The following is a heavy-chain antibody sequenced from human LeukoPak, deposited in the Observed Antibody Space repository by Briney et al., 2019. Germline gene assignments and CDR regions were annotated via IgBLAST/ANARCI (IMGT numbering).Heavy chain of an antibody. Sequence: GGSLSLSCEASGFTFSTYAMSWVRQAPGKGLEWVSGLGGGGGSTNYADSVKGRFTISRDNSKNTLYLQMLSLRAEDTAVYYCAKELKHYFGSGTYYIPYYGMDVWGQGTTVTVSS. V-gene: IGHV3-23*01. CDR1: GFTFSTYA. D-gene: IGHD3-10*01. CDR3: AKELKHYFGSGTYYIPYYGMDV. J-gene: IGHJ6*02. CDR2: LGGGGGST.